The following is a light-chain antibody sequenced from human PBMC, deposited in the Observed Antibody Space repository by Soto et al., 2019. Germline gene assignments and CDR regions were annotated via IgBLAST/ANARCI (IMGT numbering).Light chain of an antibody. V-gene: IGKV3D-15*01. CDR2: DAS. CDR3: QQSYTTPLT. Sequence: EIVMTQSPATLSVSPGERAILSCRASQSISINLAWYQQKPGQAPRLLIYDASNRATGIPARFSGSGSGTYFTLTISSLQPEDLATYYCQQSYTTPLTFGGGTKV. J-gene: IGKJ4*01. CDR1: QSISIN.